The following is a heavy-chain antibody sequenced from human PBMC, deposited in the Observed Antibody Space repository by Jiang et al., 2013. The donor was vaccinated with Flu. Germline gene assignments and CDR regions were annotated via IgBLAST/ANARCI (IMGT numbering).Heavy chain of an antibody. Sequence: SVKVSCKASGYTFTGYYIHWVRQAPGQGLEWMGIINPNRVTSTYAQKFQGRVTMTRDTSTSTVYMELSSPRSEDTAVYYCAREGDSAAAGISSRGWFDPWGQGTLVTVSS. V-gene: IGHV1-46*01. CDR3: AREGDSAAAGISSRGWFDP. CDR1: GYTFTGYY. CDR2: INPNRVTS. D-gene: IGHD6-13*01. J-gene: IGHJ5*02.